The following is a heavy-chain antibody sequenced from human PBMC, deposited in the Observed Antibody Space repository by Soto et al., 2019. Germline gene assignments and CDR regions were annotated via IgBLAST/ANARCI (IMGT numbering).Heavy chain of an antibody. V-gene: IGHV1-69*13. CDR3: ARGSAPTPDYYYYGMDV. J-gene: IGHJ6*02. D-gene: IGHD6-6*01. Sequence: SVKVSCKASRCTFSSYAISWVRQAPGQGLEWMGGIIPIFGTANYAQKFQGRVTITADESTSTAYMELSSLRTEDTAVYYCARGSAPTPDYYYYGMDVWGQGTTVTVSS. CDR1: RCTFSSYA. CDR2: IIPIFGTA.